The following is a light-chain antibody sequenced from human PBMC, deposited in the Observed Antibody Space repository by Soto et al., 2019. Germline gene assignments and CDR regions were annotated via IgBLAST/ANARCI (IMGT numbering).Light chain of an antibody. CDR1: SRDVGGYNY. V-gene: IGLV2-14*01. Sequence: QSALTQPASVSGSPGQSITISCTGTSRDVGGYNYVSWYQQHPGKAPKVIIYEVSNRPSGVSNRFSGSKSGNTASLTISGLQAEDEADYYCGSYTSGSKRFGTGTKLTVL. CDR2: EVS. J-gene: IGLJ1*01. CDR3: GSYTSGSKR.